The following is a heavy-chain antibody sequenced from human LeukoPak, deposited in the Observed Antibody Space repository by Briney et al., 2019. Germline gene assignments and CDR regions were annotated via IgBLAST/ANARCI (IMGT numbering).Heavy chain of an antibody. CDR3: ARGAAAGNLAFDI. CDR2: IGTAGDK. V-gene: IGHV3-13*01. CDR1: GFTFSSYD. Sequence: GGSLRLSCAASGFTFSSYDMRWVRQATGKGLEWVSAIGTAGDKSYPGSVKGRFTISRENAKNSLYLQMNSLRAGDTAVYYCARGAAAGNLAFDIWGQGTMVTVSS. J-gene: IGHJ3*02. D-gene: IGHD6-13*01.